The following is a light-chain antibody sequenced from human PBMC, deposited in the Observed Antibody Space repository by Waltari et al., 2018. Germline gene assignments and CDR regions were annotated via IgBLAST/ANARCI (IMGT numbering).Light chain of an antibody. J-gene: IGKJ1*01. V-gene: IGKV1-5*03. CDR2: KGS. Sequence: DIQMTQSPSTLSAPVTYRVTITCRASQSINNWLAWYQQKSGKAPKLLIYKGSYLASGVPSRFSGSGSGTEFTLTINSLQPGDIANYYCQQYNSYPWTFGQGTKVEIE. CDR3: QQYNSYPWT. CDR1: QSINNW.